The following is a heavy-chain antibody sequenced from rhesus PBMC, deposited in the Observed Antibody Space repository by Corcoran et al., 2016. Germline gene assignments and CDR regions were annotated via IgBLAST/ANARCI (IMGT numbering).Heavy chain of an antibody. D-gene: IGHD2-15*01. CDR2: FYGGVWFP. J-gene: IGHJ4*01. Sequence: QMQLQESGPAVVKPSETLSLTCAVSGGSISSNYWWSWIRQSPGKGLEWIGGFYGGVWFPEYTPFLKGRVSISTDTSKNQVSLKVTSVTAADTAVYYCASTDCSNSDCSSGDFWGQGVLVTVSS. CDR3: ASTDCSNSDCSSGDF. V-gene: IGHV4-93*01. CDR1: GGSISSNYW.